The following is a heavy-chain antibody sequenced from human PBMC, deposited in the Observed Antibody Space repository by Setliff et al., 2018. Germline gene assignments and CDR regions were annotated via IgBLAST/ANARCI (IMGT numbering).Heavy chain of an antibody. J-gene: IGHJ4*02. CDR2: IYPDDSDT. V-gene: IGHV5-51*01. CDR1: GYSFSTYW. CDR3: ARALASAGTVFFDY. Sequence: GESLKISCKGSGYSFSTYWIGWVRQMPGKGLEWMGIIYPDDSDTRYSPSFQGQVTISADRSISTAYLQWSSLKASDTAMYYCARALASAGTVFFDYWGQGTLVTVSS. D-gene: IGHD6-13*01.